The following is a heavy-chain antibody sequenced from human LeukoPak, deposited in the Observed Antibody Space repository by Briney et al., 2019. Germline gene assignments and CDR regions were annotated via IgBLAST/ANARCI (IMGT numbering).Heavy chain of an antibody. V-gene: IGHV4-59*01. CDR1: GDSISSYY. J-gene: IGHJ5*01. Sequence: SETLSLTCTVSGDSISSYYWSWIRQPPGKGLEWIGYIYYSGNTNYNPSLKRRVTMSIDMSNNHFSLKLSSVPAADTAFYYCARVTRRVSSGDYLFFDSWGQGTRVTVSS. D-gene: IGHD2-21*02. CDR3: ARVTRRVSSGDYLFFDS. CDR2: IYYSGNT.